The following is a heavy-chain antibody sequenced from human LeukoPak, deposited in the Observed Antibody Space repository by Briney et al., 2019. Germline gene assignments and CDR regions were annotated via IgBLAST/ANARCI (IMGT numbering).Heavy chain of an antibody. Sequence: GGSLRLSCAASGFTFSSYAMHWVRQAPGKGLEWVAVISYDGSNKYYADSVKGRFTISRDNSKNTLYLQMNSLRAEDTAVYYCASSMTHAFDIWGQGTMVTVSS. D-gene: IGHD2/OR15-2a*01. J-gene: IGHJ3*02. V-gene: IGHV3-30-3*01. CDR3: ASSMTHAFDI. CDR1: GFTFSSYA. CDR2: ISYDGSNK.